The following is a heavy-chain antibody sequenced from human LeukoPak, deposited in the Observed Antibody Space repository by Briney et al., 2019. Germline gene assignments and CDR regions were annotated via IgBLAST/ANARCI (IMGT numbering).Heavy chain of an antibody. J-gene: IGHJ6*02. CDR3: ATPLGASAPPYYYYGMDV. Sequence: GGSLRLSCAASGFTFSSYAMSWVRQALGKGLEWVSAISGSGGSTYYADSVKGRFTISRDNSKNTLYLQMNSLRAEDTAVYYCATPLGASAPPYYYYGMDVWGQGTTVTVSS. D-gene: IGHD2-2*01. V-gene: IGHV3-23*01. CDR2: ISGSGGST. CDR1: GFTFSSYA.